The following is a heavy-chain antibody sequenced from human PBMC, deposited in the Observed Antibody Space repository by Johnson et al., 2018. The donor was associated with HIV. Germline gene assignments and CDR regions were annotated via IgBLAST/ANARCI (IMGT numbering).Heavy chain of an antibody. D-gene: IGHD2-15*01. V-gene: IGHV3-15*01. CDR1: GFIFADYG. CDR3: STGDSVVLAGAMLLPLHDAFDI. Sequence: VQLVESGGGVLRPGGSLRLSCEGFGFIFADYGLSWVRQAPGRGLEWVGRIKSKTDGWTTDYAAPVKGRFTISRDDSKNMVYLQMNSLKIEDTAVYYCSTGDSVVLAGAMLLPLHDAFDIWGQGTVVTVSS. CDR2: IKSKTDGWTT. J-gene: IGHJ3*02.